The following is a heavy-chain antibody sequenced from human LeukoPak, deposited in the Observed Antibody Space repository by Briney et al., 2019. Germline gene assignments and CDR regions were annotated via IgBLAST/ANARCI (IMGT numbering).Heavy chain of an antibody. CDR1: GFSLSTSGVG. CDR3: ARGSVASAGSYFDY. D-gene: IGHD6-13*01. V-gene: IGHV2-5*02. Sequence: ESGPTLVNPTQTLTLTCTFSGFSLSTSGVGVGWVRQPPGKALEWRALIYWDDDKRYSPYLKSRLTNTKDTSKNQVVLTLTNMDPVDTATYYCARGSVASAGSYFDYWGQGTLVTVSS. CDR2: IYWDDDK. J-gene: IGHJ4*02.